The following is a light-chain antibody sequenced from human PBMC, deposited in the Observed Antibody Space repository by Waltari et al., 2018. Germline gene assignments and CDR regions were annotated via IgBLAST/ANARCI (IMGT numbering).Light chain of an antibody. V-gene: IGKV1-5*01. CDR3: QQYNDLYS. J-gene: IGKJ2*01. CDR2: EAS. CDR1: RSVGGW. Sequence: DIQITQSPSALSASVGDTVTINCRTSRSVGGWLAVFQQQPDKAPRLLIYEASSLADGVPSRFSGSGSATEFTLTISGLQPDDFATYYCQQYNDLYSFGRGTKLEI.